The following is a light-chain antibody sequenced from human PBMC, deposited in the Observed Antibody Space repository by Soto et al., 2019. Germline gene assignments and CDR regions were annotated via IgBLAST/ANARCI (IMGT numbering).Light chain of an antibody. CDR3: QQYVTSPWA. Sequence: EIVFTQSPGTLSLSPGERATLSCRASQSVSSSFLAWYQQKPGQAPRLLIYGASNRATGIPDRFSGSGSGTDFTLTISRXEPEDFAVYYCQQYVTSPWAFGQGTKVDIK. CDR2: GAS. J-gene: IGKJ1*01. CDR1: QSVSSSF. V-gene: IGKV3-20*01.